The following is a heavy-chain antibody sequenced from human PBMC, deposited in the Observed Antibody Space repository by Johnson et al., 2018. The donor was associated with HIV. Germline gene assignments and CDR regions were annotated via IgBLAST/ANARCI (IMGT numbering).Heavy chain of an antibody. CDR2: IRSKAYGGTT. V-gene: IGHV3-49*04. CDR1: GFTFSSYG. Sequence: VQLVESGGGVVQPGRSLRLSCTASGFTFSSYGMSWVRQAPGKGLEWVGFIRSKAYGGTTEYAASVKGRFTISRDDSKSIAYLQMNSLKTEDPAVYYCTREGTAKGELLRAFDIWGQGTMVTVSS. D-gene: IGHD1-26*01. CDR3: TREGTAKGELLRAFDI. J-gene: IGHJ3*02.